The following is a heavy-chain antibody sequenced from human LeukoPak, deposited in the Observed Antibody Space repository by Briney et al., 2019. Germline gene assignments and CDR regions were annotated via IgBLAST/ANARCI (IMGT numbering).Heavy chain of an antibody. J-gene: IGHJ4*02. CDR2: IFFSGSA. D-gene: IGHD6-13*01. Sequence: PSETLSLTCAVSGYSISSGYYWGWIRQPPGKGLEWIGSIFFSGSAYYSPSLTSRVTISLDTSKNQFSLKLRSVTAADTAVYYCASSSWSGSYFDYWGQGTLVTVSS. CDR3: ASSSWSGSYFDY. CDR1: GYSISSGYY. V-gene: IGHV4-38-2*01.